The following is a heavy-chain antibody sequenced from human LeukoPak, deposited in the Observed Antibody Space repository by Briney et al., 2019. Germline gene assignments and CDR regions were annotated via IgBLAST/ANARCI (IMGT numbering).Heavy chain of an antibody. J-gene: IGHJ4*02. CDR3: ARDLGGSLFDY. Sequence: PGGSLRLSCAASGFTFSSSGMHWVRQAPGKGLEWVAVIWSDGSAQYYADSVEGRFTISRDNSRNMLYLQMNSLTAEDTAAYYCARDLGGSLFDYWGQGTLVTVSS. CDR1: GFTFSSSG. V-gene: IGHV3-33*01. D-gene: IGHD1-26*01. CDR2: IWSDGSAQ.